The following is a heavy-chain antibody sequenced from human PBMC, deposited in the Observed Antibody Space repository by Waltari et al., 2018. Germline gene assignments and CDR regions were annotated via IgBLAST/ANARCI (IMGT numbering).Heavy chain of an antibody. V-gene: IGHV3-30*01. Sequence: QVHLVESGGGVVQPGKSLRLSCVASGFIFRDYAMHWVRQTPGKGLHWVELISYDGVDKWYADSLKGRFTISRDNSKSTLYLQIDSLRSEDTAVYYCARDYNSLVDYWGQGILVTVSS. CDR2: ISYDGVDK. J-gene: IGHJ4*02. CDR1: GFIFRDYA. D-gene: IGHD1-1*01. CDR3: ARDYNSLVDY.